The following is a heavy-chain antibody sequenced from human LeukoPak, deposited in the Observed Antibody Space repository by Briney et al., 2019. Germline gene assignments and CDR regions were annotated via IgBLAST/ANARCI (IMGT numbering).Heavy chain of an antibody. CDR3: ARLSTNSYYDILTGSIDY. J-gene: IGHJ4*02. D-gene: IGHD3-9*01. Sequence: GGSLRLSCAASGFTFSDYYMSWIRQAPGKGPEWVSYISSSGSTIYYADSVKGRFTISRDNAKNSLYLQMNSLRAEDTAVYYCARLSTNSYYDILTGSIDYWGQGTLVTVSS. CDR1: GFTFSDYY. V-gene: IGHV3-11*01. CDR2: ISSSGSTI.